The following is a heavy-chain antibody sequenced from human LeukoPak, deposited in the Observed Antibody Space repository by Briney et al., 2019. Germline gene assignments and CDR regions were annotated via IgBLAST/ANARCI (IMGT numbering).Heavy chain of an antibody. Sequence: GGSLRLSCAASGFTFSSYEMNWVRQAPGKGLEWVSYISSSGSTIYYADSVKGRFTISRDNAKNSLYLQMNSLRAEDTAVYYCAKGRWLVYYFDYWGQGTLVTVSS. D-gene: IGHD6-19*01. CDR3: AKGRWLVYYFDY. J-gene: IGHJ4*02. V-gene: IGHV3-48*03. CDR1: GFTFSSYE. CDR2: ISSSGSTI.